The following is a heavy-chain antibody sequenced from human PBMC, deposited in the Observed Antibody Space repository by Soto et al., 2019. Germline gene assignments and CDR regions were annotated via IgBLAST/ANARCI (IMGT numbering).Heavy chain of an antibody. D-gene: IGHD5-18*01. J-gene: IGHJ6*02. CDR1: GGTFSTYA. Sequence: QVQLVQSGAEVKKPGSSVKVSCKASGGTFSTYAISWVRQAPGQGLEWVGGIIPIFGTANYTQKFQGRVTITADEPTSTAYVELSSLRSEDTAVYYCARAAYSYGTAYLSYYYGMDVWGQGTTVTVSS. CDR2: IIPIFGTA. CDR3: ARAAYSYGTAYLSYYYGMDV. V-gene: IGHV1-69*01.